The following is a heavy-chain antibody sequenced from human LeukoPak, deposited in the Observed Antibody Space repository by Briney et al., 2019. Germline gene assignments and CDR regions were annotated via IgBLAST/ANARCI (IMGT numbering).Heavy chain of an antibody. CDR2: INPNSGGT. V-gene: IGHV1-2*02. J-gene: IGHJ6*03. CDR3: ARDLFSVRGVNYYYYYYTDV. D-gene: IGHD3-10*01. CDR1: GYTFTGYY. Sequence: GASVKVSCKASGYTFTGYYMHWVRQAPGQGLEWMGWINPNSGGTNYTQKFQGRVTMTRDTSISTAYMELSRLRSDDTAVYYCARDLFSVRGVNYYYYYYTDVWGKGTTVTVSS.